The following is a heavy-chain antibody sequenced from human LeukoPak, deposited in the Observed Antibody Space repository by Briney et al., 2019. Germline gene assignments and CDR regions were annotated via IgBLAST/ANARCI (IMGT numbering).Heavy chain of an antibody. CDR1: GGTFSSYA. CDR3: ASSIGYCTNGVCFGNWFDP. CDR2: VIPIFGTA. J-gene: IGHJ5*02. Sequence: SVKVSCKASGGTFSSYAISWVRQAPGQGLEWMGGVIPIFGTANYAQKFQGRLTMTRDTSISTAYMELSRLRSDDTAVYYCASSIGYCTNGVCFGNWFDPWGRGTLVTVSS. V-gene: IGHV1-69*05. D-gene: IGHD2-8*01.